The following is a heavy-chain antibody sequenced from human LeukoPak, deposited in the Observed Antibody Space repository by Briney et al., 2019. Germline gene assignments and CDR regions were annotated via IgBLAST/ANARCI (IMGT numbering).Heavy chain of an antibody. V-gene: IGHV3-21*01. Sequence: PGGSLRLSCAASGFTFSSYSMNWVRQAPGKGLEWVSSISSSSSYIYYADSVKGRFTISRDNAKNPLYLQMNSLRAEDTAVYYCARDLTIFGVVDPAFDYWGQGTLVTVSS. D-gene: IGHD3-3*01. CDR1: GFTFSSYS. CDR2: ISSSSSYI. J-gene: IGHJ4*02. CDR3: ARDLTIFGVVDPAFDY.